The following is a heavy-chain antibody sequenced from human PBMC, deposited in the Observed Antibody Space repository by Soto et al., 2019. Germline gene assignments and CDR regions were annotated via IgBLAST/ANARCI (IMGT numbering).Heavy chain of an antibody. CDR2: INPNCXST. CDR3: ARGSFYYYYRSGWPYAFEI. Sequence: ASVNVSWKASGYPFTSYYMHWLRQAPGQGPEWMGIINPNCXSTSYAQKLQGRVTMTRDTSTRTVYMELRSLRSEDTAVYYCARGSFYYYYRSGWPYAFEIWGQGTMVTVSS. V-gene: IGHV1-46*01. D-gene: IGHD3-22*01. CDR1: GYPFTSYY. J-gene: IGHJ3*02.